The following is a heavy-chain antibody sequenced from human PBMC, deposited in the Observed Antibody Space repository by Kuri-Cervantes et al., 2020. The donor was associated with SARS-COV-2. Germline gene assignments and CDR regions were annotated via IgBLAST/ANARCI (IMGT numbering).Heavy chain of an antibody. CDR2: MNPNSGNT. J-gene: IGHJ4*02. CDR3: ATSGYYDFWSGYYFDY. Sequence: ASVKVSCKASGYTFTSYDINWVRQATGQGLEWMGWMNPNSGNTGYAQKFQGRVTMTRNTSISTAYMELSSLRSEDTAVYYCATSGYYDFWSGYYFDYWGQGTLVTVSS. D-gene: IGHD3-3*01. CDR1: GYTFTSYD. V-gene: IGHV1-8*01.